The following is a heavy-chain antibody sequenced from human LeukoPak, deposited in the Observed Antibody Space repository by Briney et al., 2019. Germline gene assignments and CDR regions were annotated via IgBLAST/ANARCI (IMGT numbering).Heavy chain of an antibody. CDR3: AKAGYGGDNFDY. J-gene: IGHJ4*02. D-gene: IGHD1-26*01. CDR1: GFTFSSYW. CDR2: ISWNSGSI. Sequence: GGSLRLSCAASGFTFSSYWMHWARQPPGKGLEWVSGISWNSGSIGYADSVKGRFTISRDNAKNSLYLQMNSLRAEDTALYYCAKAGYGGDNFDYWGQGTLVTVSS. V-gene: IGHV3-9*01.